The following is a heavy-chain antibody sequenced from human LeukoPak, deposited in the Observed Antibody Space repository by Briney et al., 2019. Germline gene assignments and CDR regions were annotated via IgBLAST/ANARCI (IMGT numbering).Heavy chain of an antibody. CDR3: ARVRVVAGLRYCYYYGMDV. J-gene: IGHJ6*02. V-gene: IGHV1-2*02. D-gene: IGHD2-15*01. CDR2: INPNSGGT. Sequence: GASVKVSCKASGYTFTGYYMHWVRQAPGQGLEWMGWINPNSGGTNYAQKFQGRVTMTRDTSISTAYMELSRLRSDDTAVYYCARVRVVAGLRYCYYYGMDVWGQGTTVTVSS. CDR1: GYTFTGYY.